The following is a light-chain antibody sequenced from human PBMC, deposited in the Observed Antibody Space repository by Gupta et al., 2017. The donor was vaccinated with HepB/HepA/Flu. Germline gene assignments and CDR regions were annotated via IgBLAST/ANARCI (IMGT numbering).Light chain of an antibody. V-gene: IGKV4-1*01. Sequence: DIVMTQSPDSLAVSLGERATINCKSSQSVLYSSNNKNYLAWYQQKPGQPPKLLIYWASTRESGVPDRFSGSGSGTDFTLTISSLQAEDVAVYYCQQDYSFMCSFGQGTKLEIK. CDR3: QQDYSFMCS. CDR2: WAS. J-gene: IGKJ2*04. CDR1: QSVLYSSNNKNY.